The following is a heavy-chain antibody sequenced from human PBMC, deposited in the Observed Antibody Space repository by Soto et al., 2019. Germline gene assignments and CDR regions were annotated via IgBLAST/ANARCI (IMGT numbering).Heavy chain of an antibody. CDR2: IDPSDSQT. V-gene: IGHV5-10-1*01. J-gene: IGHJ4*02. CDR3: ARQIYDSDSGPNFQYYFDS. Sequence: GESLKISCKGSGYGFSIHWVAWLRQMPGKGLEWVGRIDPSDSQTYYSPSFRGHVTISAAKSITTVFLQWSSLRASDTAMYYCARQIYDSDSGPNFQYYFDSWGQGTLVTVSS. D-gene: IGHD3-22*01. CDR1: GYGFSIHW.